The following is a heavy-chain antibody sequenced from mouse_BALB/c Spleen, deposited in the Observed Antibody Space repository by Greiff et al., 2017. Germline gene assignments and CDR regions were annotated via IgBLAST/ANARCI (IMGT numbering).Heavy chain of an antibody. D-gene: IGHD2-1*01. J-gene: IGHJ3*01. V-gene: IGHV3-2*02. Sequence: ESGPGLVKPSQSLSLTCTVTGYSITSDYAWNWIRQFPGNKLEWMGYISYSGSTSYNPSLKSRISITRDTSKNQFFLQLNSVTTEDTATYYCARDGNYSWFAYWGQGTLVTVSA. CDR1: GYSITSDYA. CDR2: ISYSGST. CDR3: ARDGNYSWFAY.